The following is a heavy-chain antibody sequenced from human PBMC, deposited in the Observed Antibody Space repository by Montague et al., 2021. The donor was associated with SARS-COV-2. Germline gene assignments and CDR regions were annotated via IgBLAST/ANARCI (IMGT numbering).Heavy chain of an antibody. CDR2: INHSGST. CDR1: GGSFSGYY. J-gene: IGHJ6*03. Sequence: SETLSLTCAVYGGSFSGYYWCWIRQHPGKGLEWIGEINHSGSTKYNQSPKSRVTITVLTSKNKFSLKLSSVTSADTAAYYWARGLQRVVPGVLGVGPYYYYSYFDVWGKGTTVTVSS. V-gene: IGHV4-34*01. D-gene: IGHD2-2*01. CDR3: ARGLQRVVPGVLGVGPYYYYSYFDV.